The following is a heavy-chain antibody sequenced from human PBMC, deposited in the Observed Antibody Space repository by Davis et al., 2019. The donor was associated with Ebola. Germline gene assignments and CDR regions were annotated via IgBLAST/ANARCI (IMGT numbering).Heavy chain of an antibody. CDR3: ARETRMLKCSSCPDAYYYYYYMDV. CDR2: INPNSGDT. Sequence: ASVKVSCKASGYLFNAYYMHWVRQAPGQGLEWMGWINPNSGDTKYAQNFQGRVTMTRDTSITTVYMELSRLRSDDTAVYYCARETRMLKCSSCPDAYYYYYYMDVWGKGTTVTVSS. J-gene: IGHJ6*03. CDR1: GYLFNAYY. V-gene: IGHV1-2*02. D-gene: IGHD6-13*01.